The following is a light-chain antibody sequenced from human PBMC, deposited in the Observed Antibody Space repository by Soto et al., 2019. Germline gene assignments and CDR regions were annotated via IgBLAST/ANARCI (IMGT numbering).Light chain of an antibody. Sequence: AIQMSQSPSSLSASVGDRVTISCRASQGIRNDLAWYEQKPGKAPKLLRYDASSLESGVPSRFSGSGSGTEFTLTICSLQPDDFATYYCQQYGTYLWTFGQGTKVDI. V-gene: IGKV1-13*02. CDR2: DAS. CDR3: QQYGTYLWT. J-gene: IGKJ1*01. CDR1: QGIRND.